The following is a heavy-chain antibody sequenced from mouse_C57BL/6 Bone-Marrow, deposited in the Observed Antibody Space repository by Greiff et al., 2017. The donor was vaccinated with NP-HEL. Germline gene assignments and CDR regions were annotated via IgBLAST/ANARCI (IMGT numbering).Heavy chain of an antibody. CDR1: GYTFTSYG. J-gene: IGHJ3*01. CDR3: ARSGLLRVWFAY. CDR2: IYPRSGNT. V-gene: IGHV1-81*01. D-gene: IGHD1-1*01. Sequence: VQLQESGAELARPGASVKLSCKASGYTFTSYGISWVKQRPGQGLEWIGEIYPRSGNTYYNEKFKGKATLTADKSSSTAYMELRSLTSEDSAVYFCARSGLLRVWFAYWGQGTLVTVSA.